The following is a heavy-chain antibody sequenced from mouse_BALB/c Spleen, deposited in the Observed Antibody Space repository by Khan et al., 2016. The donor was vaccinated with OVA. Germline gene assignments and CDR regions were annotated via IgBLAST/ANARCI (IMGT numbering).Heavy chain of an antibody. CDR1: GFTFSSYS. CDR3: TIDRTSYGSSFYFDY. Sequence: EVELVESGGGLVKPGGSLRLSCAAAGFTFSSYSMSWVRQTPEKRLEWVATITSGGSYTYYPASVQGRFTISRDNAKNTLYLQRSSLKSKDTAIYSCTIDRTSYGSSFYFDYWGQGTTLTVSS. CDR2: ITSGGSYT. D-gene: IGHD1-1*01. J-gene: IGHJ2*01. V-gene: IGHV5-6-4*01.